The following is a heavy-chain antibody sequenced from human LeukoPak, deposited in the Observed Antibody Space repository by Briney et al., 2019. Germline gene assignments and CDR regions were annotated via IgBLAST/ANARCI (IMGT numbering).Heavy chain of an antibody. CDR3: ARDIHDSSGYYTEDY. CDR1: GGSISSSSYY. V-gene: IGHV4-39*07. CDR2: IYYIGST. Sequence: PSETLPLTCTVSGGSISSSSYYWGWIRQPPGKGLEWIGSIYYIGSTFYNPSLKSRLTISIDTSKNQFSLKLRSVTAADTAVYYCARDIHDSSGYYTEDYWGQGTLVTVSS. J-gene: IGHJ4*02. D-gene: IGHD3-22*01.